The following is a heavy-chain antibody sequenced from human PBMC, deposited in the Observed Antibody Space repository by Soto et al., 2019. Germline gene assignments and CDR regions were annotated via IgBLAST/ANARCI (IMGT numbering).Heavy chain of an antibody. Sequence: EVQLVESGGGLVQPGGSLRLSCAASGFTVSSNYMSWVRQAPGKGLEWVSVIYSGGSTYYADSVKGRFTISRHNSKNTLYLQMNSLRAEDTAVYYCARVPSLSGVVVPGATHGGYYYYYYYMDVWGKGTTVTVSS. CDR3: ARVPSLSGVVVPGATHGGYYYYYYYMDV. CDR1: GFTVSSNY. J-gene: IGHJ6*03. CDR2: IYSGGST. D-gene: IGHD2-2*01. V-gene: IGHV3-53*04.